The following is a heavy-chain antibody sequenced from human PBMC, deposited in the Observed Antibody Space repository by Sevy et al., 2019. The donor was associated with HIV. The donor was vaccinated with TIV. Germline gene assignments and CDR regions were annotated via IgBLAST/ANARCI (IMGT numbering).Heavy chain of an antibody. CDR2: MNPKSGNT. D-gene: IGHD3-16*01. J-gene: IGHJ4*02. CDR3: ARATLLYFGYYFDS. Sequence: TSVKVSCKASGYTFSTNDINWVRQAPGQGLEWMGWMNPKSGNTGYARKFQGRVTMTRNTSMTTAYMELSSLRSEDTAVYYCARATLLYFGYYFDSWGQGTLVTVSS. CDR1: GYTFSTND. V-gene: IGHV1-8*01.